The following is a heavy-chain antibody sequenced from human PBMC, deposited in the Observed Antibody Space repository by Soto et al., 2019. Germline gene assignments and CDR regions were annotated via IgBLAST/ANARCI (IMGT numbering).Heavy chain of an antibody. CDR2: IMPLFGTP. CDR3: ARDEGRARYRVYDYYGMDV. CDR1: AGTFSRYG. J-gene: IGHJ6*02. V-gene: IGHV1-69*01. Sequence: QVQLVQSGAEVQKPGSSVKVSCKAPAGTFSRYGFNWVRQAPGQGLEWMGGIMPLFGTPKSTQKFQGRVTITADESTSTAYMELNRLRSEDTALSYCARDEGRARYRVYDYYGMDVWGQGTTVIVSS. D-gene: IGHD6-13*01.